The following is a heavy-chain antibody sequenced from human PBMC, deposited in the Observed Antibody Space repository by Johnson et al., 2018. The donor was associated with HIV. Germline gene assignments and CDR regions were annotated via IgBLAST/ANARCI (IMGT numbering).Heavy chain of an antibody. CDR3: ARRASILGAWRDAFDI. CDR2: ISSNGGST. J-gene: IGHJ3*02. D-gene: IGHD1-26*01. CDR1: GFTFSNAW. Sequence: VQLVESGGGLVKPGGSLRLSCAASGFTFSNAWMSWVRQAPGKGLEYVSGISSNGGSTYYANSVKGRFTFSRDNSKNTLYLQMGSLRAEDMAVYYCARRASILGAWRDAFDIWGQGTMVTVSS. V-gene: IGHV3-64*01.